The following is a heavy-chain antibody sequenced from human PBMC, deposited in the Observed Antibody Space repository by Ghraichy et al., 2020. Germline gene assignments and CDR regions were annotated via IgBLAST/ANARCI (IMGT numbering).Heavy chain of an antibody. J-gene: IGHJ4*02. Sequence: SETLSLTCAVYGGSFSGYYWSWIRQPPGKGLEWIGEINHSGSTNYNPSLKSRVTISVDTSKNQFSLKLSSVTAADTAVYYCARGGDYEVDYWGQGTLVTVSS. CDR1: GGSFSGYY. CDR2: INHSGST. CDR3: ARGGDYEVDY. V-gene: IGHV4-34*01. D-gene: IGHD4-17*01.